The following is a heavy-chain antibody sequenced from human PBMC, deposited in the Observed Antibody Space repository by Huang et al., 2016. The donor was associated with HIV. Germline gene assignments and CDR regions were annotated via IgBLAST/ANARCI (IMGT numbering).Heavy chain of an antibody. CDR2: INHSGST. CDR1: GGSFVGYY. CDR3: ARRRMGYGGAPFDY. Sequence: QVQLQQWGAGLLKPSETLSLTCAVYGGSFVGYYWSWIRQPPGKGLEWIGEINHSGSTNYNPSLKSRVTISVDTSKNQFSLKLSSVTAADTAVYYCARRRMGYGGAPFDYRGQGTLVTVSS. V-gene: IGHV4-34*01. D-gene: IGHD4-17*01. J-gene: IGHJ4*02.